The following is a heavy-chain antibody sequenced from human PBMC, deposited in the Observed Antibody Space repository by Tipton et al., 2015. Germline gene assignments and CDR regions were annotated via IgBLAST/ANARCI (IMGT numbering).Heavy chain of an antibody. CDR3: ARLTTVTTKDY. J-gene: IGHJ4*02. CDR2: IIPMFDTG. Sequence: QSGPEVKMPGASVKLSCKASGITFTNYWMHWVRQAPGQGLEWMGGIIPMFDTGSYAQKFQGRVTITADESTSTVYMELSSLRSEDTAVYYCARLTTVTTKDYWGQGTLVTVSS. CDR1: GITFTNYW. V-gene: IGHV1-69*13. D-gene: IGHD4-17*01.